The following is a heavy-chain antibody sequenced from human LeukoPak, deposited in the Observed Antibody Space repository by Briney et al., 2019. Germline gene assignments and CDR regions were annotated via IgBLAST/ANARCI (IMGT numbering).Heavy chain of an antibody. CDR3: AKEGSGSLWSFDY. CDR2: IWYDGSKK. CDR1: GFTFSSSG. Sequence: PGGSLRLSCAASGFTFSSSGMHWVRQAPGKGLEWVALIWYDGSKKYYADSVKGRSTISRDNSKNTVYLQMNGLKPEDTAVYYCAKEGSGSLWSFDYWGQGTLVTVSS. V-gene: IGHV3-30*02. D-gene: IGHD3-10*01. J-gene: IGHJ4*02.